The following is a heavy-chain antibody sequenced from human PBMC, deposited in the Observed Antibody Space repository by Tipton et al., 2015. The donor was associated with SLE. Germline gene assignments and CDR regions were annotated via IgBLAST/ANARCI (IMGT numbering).Heavy chain of an antibody. J-gene: IGHJ4*02. CDR1: GFIFADYA. V-gene: IGHV3-9*01. CDR3: VRDPLWLGD. CDR2: ISWNSVSI. Sequence: SLRLSCAGSGFIFADYAMHWVRQAPGKGLEWVSSISWNSVSIGYADSVEGRFTLSRDNARDSLYLQMNSLRAEDTAVYYCVRDPLWLGDWGLGARVTVSS. D-gene: IGHD5-18*01.